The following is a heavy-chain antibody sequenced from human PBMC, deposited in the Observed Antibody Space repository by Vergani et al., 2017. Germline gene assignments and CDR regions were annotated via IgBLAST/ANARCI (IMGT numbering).Heavy chain of an antibody. J-gene: IGHJ6*02. CDR3: ARGFPAAGTIPYYGMDV. V-gene: IGHV1-18*01. CDR2: ISPYSDNT. CDR1: GGTFSSYA. Sequence: QVQLVQSGAEVKKPGSSVKVSCKASGGTFSSYAISWVRQAPGQGLEWMGWISPYSDNTNYVQKLQGRVTMTTDTSTSTAYMELRSLRSDDTAVYYCARGFPAAGTIPYYGMDVWGQGTTVTVSS. D-gene: IGHD6-13*01.